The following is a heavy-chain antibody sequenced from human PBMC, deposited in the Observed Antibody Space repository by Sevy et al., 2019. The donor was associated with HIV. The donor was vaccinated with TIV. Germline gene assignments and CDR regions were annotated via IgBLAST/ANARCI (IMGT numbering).Heavy chain of an antibody. V-gene: IGHV3-23*01. D-gene: IGHD6-13*01. J-gene: IGHJ4*02. Sequence: GGSLRLSCAASGFIFGSYVMSWVRQAPWKGLEWVSTISGSGGGTYYADSVKGRSTISRDNSNNALFLEMNSLRADDTAVYYCVGIVTAGVDYWGQGTLVTVSS. CDR1: GFIFGSYV. CDR2: ISGSGGGT. CDR3: VGIVTAGVDY.